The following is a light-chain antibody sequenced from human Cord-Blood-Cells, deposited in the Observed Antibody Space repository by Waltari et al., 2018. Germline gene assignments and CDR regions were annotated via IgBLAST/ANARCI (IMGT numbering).Light chain of an antibody. V-gene: IGLV2-23*01. CDR1: SIDVGSYNL. CDR2: EGS. CDR3: CSDAGSKVV. Sequence: QSALTQPAPVSGSPGPSITISCTGTSIDVGSYNLVSWYQQHPVKAPTLMICEGSKRSSGVSKRFSGSKSGNTASVKISGLEDEVEADYYCCSDAGSKVVCGGGTKLTVL. J-gene: IGLJ2*01.